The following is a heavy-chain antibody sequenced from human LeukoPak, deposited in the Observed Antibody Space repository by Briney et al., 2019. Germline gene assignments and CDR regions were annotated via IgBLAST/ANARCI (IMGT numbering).Heavy chain of an antibody. CDR1: GGSISSGGYY. Sequence: SETLSLTCTVSGGSISSGGYYWSWIRQHPGTGLEWLGYIYYSGSTCYNPSLKSRVTISVDTSKNQFSLKLSSVTAADTAVYYCARQSIAVAGIGAFDIWGQGTMVTVSS. V-gene: IGHV4-31*03. CDR2: IYYSGST. D-gene: IGHD6-19*01. CDR3: ARQSIAVAGIGAFDI. J-gene: IGHJ3*02.